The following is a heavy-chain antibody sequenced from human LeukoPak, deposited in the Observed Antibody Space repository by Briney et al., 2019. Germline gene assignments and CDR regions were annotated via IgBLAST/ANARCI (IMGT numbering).Heavy chain of an antibody. CDR3: ASEFGTPQKGY. V-gene: IGHV3-66*01. D-gene: IGHD3-10*01. Sequence: PSETLSLTCAVYGGSFSGYYWSWVRQAPGKGLEWVSVIYSGGSTYYADSVKGRFTISRDNSKNTLYLQMNSLRAEDTAVYYCASEFGTPQKGYWGQGTLVTVSS. CDR1: GGSFSGYY. J-gene: IGHJ4*02. CDR2: IYSGGST.